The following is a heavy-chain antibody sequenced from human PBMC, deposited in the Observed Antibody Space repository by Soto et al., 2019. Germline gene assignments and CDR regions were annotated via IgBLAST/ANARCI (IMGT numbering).Heavy chain of an antibody. CDR3: ARHYGSGSFSYYYGMDV. D-gene: IGHD3-10*01. CDR2: ISYDGSNK. CDR1: GFTFSSYA. Sequence: GGSLRLSCAASGFTFSSYAMHWVRQAPGKGLEWVAVISYDGSNKYYADSVKGRFTISRDNSKNTLYLQMNSLRAEDTAVYYCARHYGSGSFSYYYGMDVWGQGTTVTVSS. J-gene: IGHJ6*02. V-gene: IGHV3-30-3*01.